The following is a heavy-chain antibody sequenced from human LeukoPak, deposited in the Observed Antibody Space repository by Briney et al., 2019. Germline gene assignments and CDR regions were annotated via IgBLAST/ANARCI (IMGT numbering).Heavy chain of an antibody. CDR1: GFTFNSYE. Sequence: PGGSLRLSCAASGFTFNSYEMSWVRQAPGRGLEWVSYISSSGNTIYYADSVRGRFTISRDNAKNSLYLQMNSLRVEDTAVYFCARGPYDFWGQGTPVTVSS. V-gene: IGHV3-48*03. CDR2: ISSSGNTI. J-gene: IGHJ4*02. CDR3: ARGPYDF.